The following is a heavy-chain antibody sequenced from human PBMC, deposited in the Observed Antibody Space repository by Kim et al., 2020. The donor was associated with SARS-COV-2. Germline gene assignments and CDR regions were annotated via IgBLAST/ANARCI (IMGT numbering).Heavy chain of an antibody. V-gene: IGHV3-30-3*01. D-gene: IGHD5-12*01. CDR1: GFTFSSYA. J-gene: IGHJ4*02. Sequence: GGSLRLSCAASGFTFSSYAMHWVRQAPGKGLEWVAVISYDGSNKYYADSVKGRFTISRDNSKNTLYLQMNSLRAEDTAVYYCARDRLDIAQTNFDYWGQGTLVTVSS. CDR2: ISYDGSNK. CDR3: ARDRLDIAQTNFDY.